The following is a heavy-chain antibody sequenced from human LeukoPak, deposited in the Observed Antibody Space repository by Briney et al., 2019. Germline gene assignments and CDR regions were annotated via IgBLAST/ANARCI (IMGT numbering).Heavy chain of an antibody. V-gene: IGHV6-1*01. CDR3: ARDQGTIHPRAFDI. J-gene: IGHJ3*02. D-gene: IGHD1-1*01. CDR2: TYYRSKWYN. CDR1: GDSVSSNSAA. Sequence: SQTLSLTCAISGDSVSSNSAAWNWIKQSPSRGLEWLGRTYYRSKWYNDYAVSVKSRITINTDTSKNQFSLQLNSVTPEDTAVYYCARDQGTIHPRAFDIWGQGTMVTVSS.